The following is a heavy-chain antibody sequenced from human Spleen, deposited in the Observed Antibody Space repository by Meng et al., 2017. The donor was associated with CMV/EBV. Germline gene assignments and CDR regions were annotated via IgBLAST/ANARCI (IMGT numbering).Heavy chain of an antibody. Sequence: LRLSCTVSGGSISSGDYYWSWIRQPPGKGLEWIGHIYYSGSTYYNPSLKSRVTISVDTSKNQFSLKLSSVTAADTAVYYCARDVEGDQLLYAHYGMDVWGQGTTVTVSS. D-gene: IGHD2-2*02. V-gene: IGHV4-30-4*08. J-gene: IGHJ6*02. CDR3: ARDVEGDQLLYAHYGMDV. CDR2: IYYSGST. CDR1: GGSISSGDYY.